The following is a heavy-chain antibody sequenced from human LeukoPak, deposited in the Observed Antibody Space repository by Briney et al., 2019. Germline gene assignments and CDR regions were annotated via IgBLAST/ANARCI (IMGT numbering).Heavy chain of an antibody. CDR1: GYIFTSFS. CDR2: ISAYNGNT. Sequence: ASVKVSCKASGYIFTSFSITWVRQAPEQGLEWMGWISAYNGNTNYAQKLQGRVTMTTDTSTSTAYMELRSLRSDDTAVYYCARVGAAAGTDYWGQGTLVTVSS. V-gene: IGHV1-18*01. J-gene: IGHJ4*02. D-gene: IGHD6-13*01. CDR3: ARVGAAAGTDY.